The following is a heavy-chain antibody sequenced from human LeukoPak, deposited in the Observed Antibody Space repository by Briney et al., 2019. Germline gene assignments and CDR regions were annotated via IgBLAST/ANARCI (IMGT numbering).Heavy chain of an antibody. V-gene: IGHV3-53*01. D-gene: IGHD5-24*01. CDR3: ATTGYNLLYYFDY. Sequence: SGGSLRLSCAASGFTVSSNYMSWVRQAPGKGLEWVSVIYSGGSTYYADSVKGRFTISRDNSKNTLYLQMNSLRAEDTAVYYCATTGYNLLYYFDYWGQGTLVTVSS. CDR2: IYSGGST. CDR1: GFTVSSNY. J-gene: IGHJ4*02.